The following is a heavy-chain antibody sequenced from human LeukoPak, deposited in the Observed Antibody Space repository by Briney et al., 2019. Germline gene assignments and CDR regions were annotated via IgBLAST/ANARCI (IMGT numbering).Heavy chain of an antibody. CDR1: GVSISSSNSY. Sequence: SETLSLTCTVSGVSISSSNSYWGWIRQPPGKGLEWIGSIYYTGNTYYNASLKSRVTISIDTSKNQISLRLTSVTVTSTAMYYCARQTGSGLFTLPGGQGTLVTVSS. CDR2: IYYTGNT. J-gene: IGHJ4*02. D-gene: IGHD3/OR15-3a*01. V-gene: IGHV4-39*01. CDR3: ARQTGSGLFTLP.